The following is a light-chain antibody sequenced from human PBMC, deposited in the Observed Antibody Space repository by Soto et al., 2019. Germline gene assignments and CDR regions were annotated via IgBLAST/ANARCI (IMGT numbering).Light chain of an antibody. CDR3: QQSYILPCT. Sequence: DIQMTQSPSSLSASVGDRVTLTCRASQDVSTYLNWYQQKPGKAPKLLIYATSTLENGVTSRISGSRSGTAFTLTISSLQSEDFATYYCQQSYILPCTFGEGTKVEVK. V-gene: IGKV1-39*01. CDR2: ATS. CDR1: QDVSTY. J-gene: IGKJ1*01.